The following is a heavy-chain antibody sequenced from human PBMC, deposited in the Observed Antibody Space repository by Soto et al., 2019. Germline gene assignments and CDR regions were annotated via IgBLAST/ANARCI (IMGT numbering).Heavy chain of an antibody. D-gene: IGHD1-26*01. Sequence: QVQLVQSGAEVKKPGASVKVSCKASGYTFTSYYMHWVRQAPGQGLEWKGIINPSGGSTSYAQKFQGRVTMTRDTSTSTVYMELSSLRSEDTAVYYCARDFLQWEEGHWGQGTLVTVSS. V-gene: IGHV1-46*01. J-gene: IGHJ4*02. CDR2: INPSGGST. CDR3: ARDFLQWEEGH. CDR1: GYTFTSYY.